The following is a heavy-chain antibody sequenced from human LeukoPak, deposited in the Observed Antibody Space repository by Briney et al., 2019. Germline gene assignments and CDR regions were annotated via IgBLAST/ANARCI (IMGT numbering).Heavy chain of an antibody. J-gene: IGHJ4*02. Sequence: PSETLSLTCTVSGGSISSYYWSWLRQPPGKGLEWIGYIYYSGSTNYNPSLKSRVTISVDTSKNQFSLKLSSVTAADTAVYYCARGRGIGYFDYWGQGTLVTVSS. CDR3: ARGRGIGYFDY. V-gene: IGHV4-59*01. CDR1: GGSISSYY. CDR2: IYYSGST. D-gene: IGHD3-16*01.